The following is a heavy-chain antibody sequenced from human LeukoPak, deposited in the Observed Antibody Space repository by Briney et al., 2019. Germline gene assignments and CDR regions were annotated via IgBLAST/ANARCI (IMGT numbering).Heavy chain of an antibody. CDR2: ISGSGGST. CDR1: GFTFSSYS. J-gene: IGHJ3*02. D-gene: IGHD3-22*01. V-gene: IGHV3-23*01. CDR3: AKDGTHYYDSSGYRFDAFDI. Sequence: PGGSLRLSCAASGFTFSSYSMNWVRQAPGKGLEWVSAISGSGGSTYYADSVKGRFTISRDNSKNTLYLQMNSLRAEDTAVYYCAKDGTHYYDSSGYRFDAFDIWGQGTMVTVSS.